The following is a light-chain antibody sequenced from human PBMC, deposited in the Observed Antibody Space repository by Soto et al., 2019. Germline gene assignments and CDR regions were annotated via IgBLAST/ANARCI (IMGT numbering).Light chain of an antibody. Sequence: EIVLTQSPGTLSLSPGERATLSCRASQSISSSYLAWYQQRPGQAPRLLIYGASTRATGIPDRSSGSGSGTDFTLTISRLEPEDFEVYYCQQFGSSPWTFGQGTKVEIK. J-gene: IGKJ1*01. V-gene: IGKV3-20*01. CDR2: GAS. CDR3: QQFGSSPWT. CDR1: QSISSSY.